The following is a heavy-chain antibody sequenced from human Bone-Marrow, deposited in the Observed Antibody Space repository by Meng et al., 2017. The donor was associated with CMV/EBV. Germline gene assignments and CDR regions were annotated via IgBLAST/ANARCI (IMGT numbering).Heavy chain of an antibody. CDR3: ARDLGGDCSGGSCYFDY. CDR1: GYTFTSYY. V-gene: IGHV1-46*01. D-gene: IGHD2-15*01. Sequence: ASVKVSCKASGYTFTSYYMHWVRQAPGQGLEWMGIINPSGGSTSYAQKFQGRVTMIRDTSTSTVYMELSSLRSEDTAVYYCARDLGGDCSGGSCYFDYWGQGTLVTVSS. J-gene: IGHJ4*02. CDR2: INPSGGST.